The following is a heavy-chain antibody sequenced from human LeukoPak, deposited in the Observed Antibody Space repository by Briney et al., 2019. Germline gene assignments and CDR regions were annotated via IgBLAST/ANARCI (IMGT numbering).Heavy chain of an antibody. CDR3: VREGFYFFDF. CDR1: GFTFDDYA. J-gene: IGHJ4*01. Sequence: GGSLRLSCAASGFTFDDYAMHWVRQAPGKGLEWVSGISWNSGSIGYADSVRGRFTIFRDNAKDSVYLQMNSLRAEDSATYYCVREGFYFFDFWGQGTLVTVSS. CDR2: ISWNSGSI. V-gene: IGHV3-9*01.